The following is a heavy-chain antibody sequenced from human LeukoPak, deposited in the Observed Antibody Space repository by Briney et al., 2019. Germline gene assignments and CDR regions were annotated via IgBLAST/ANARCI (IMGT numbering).Heavy chain of an antibody. J-gene: IGHJ4*02. D-gene: IGHD3-10*01. V-gene: IGHV3-23*01. CDR3: AEITMIRGFDY. CDR2: ISSSGSST. Sequence: GGSLRLSCAASGFSFSSYGMSWVRQAPGKGLEWVSSISSSGSSTYYADSVKGRFTISRDNSKNTVYLQMNSLRAEDTAVYYCAEITMIRGFDYWGQGTLVTVSS. CDR1: GFSFSSYG.